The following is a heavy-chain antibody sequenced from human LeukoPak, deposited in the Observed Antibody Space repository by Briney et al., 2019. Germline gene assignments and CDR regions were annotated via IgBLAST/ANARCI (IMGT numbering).Heavy chain of an antibody. D-gene: IGHD5-12*01. Sequence: SETLSLTCTVSGGSISSSSYYWGWIRQPPGKGLEWIGYIYYSGSTNYNPSLKSRVTISVDTSKNQFSLKLSSVTAADTAVYYCARGTARWLQFANWFDPWGQGTLVTVSS. CDR1: GGSISSSSYY. CDR3: ARGTARWLQFANWFDP. J-gene: IGHJ5*02. CDR2: IYYSGST. V-gene: IGHV4-61*05.